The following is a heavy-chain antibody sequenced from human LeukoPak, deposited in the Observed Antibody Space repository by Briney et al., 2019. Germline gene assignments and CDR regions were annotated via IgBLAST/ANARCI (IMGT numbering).Heavy chain of an antibody. CDR3: AKNFYASGSYYYYYYMDV. Sequence: GGSLRLSCAASGFTFSSYEMNWVRQAPGKGLEWVSYISSSGSTIYYADSVKGRFTISRDNSKNTLYLQMNSLRAEDTAIYYCAKNFYASGSYYYYYYMDVWGKGTTVTISS. D-gene: IGHD3-10*01. CDR2: ISSSGSTI. CDR1: GFTFSSYE. J-gene: IGHJ6*03. V-gene: IGHV3-48*03.